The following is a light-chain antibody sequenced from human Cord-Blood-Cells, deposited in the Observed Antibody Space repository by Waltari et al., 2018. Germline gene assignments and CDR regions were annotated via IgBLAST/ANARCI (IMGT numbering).Light chain of an antibody. CDR1: SSNVGGYNY. Sequence: QSALTQPASVSGSPGQSITISCTGTSSNVGGYNYVSWYQQHPGQAPKLRIYDVSNRPSGVSNRFSGSKSGNTASLTISGLQAEDEADYYCSSYTSSSTLYVFGTGTKVTVL. CDR2: DVS. J-gene: IGLJ1*01. CDR3: SSYTSSSTLYV. V-gene: IGLV2-14*03.